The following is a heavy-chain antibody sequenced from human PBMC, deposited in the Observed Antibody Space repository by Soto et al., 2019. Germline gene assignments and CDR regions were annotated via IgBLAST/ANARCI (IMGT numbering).Heavy chain of an antibody. CDR2: IFYLGSS. J-gene: IGHJ5*02. CDR1: GDSIFSSEFY. V-gene: IGHV4-39*01. Sequence: SQTLSLTCTVSGDSIFSSEFYWGWVRQPPGKGLEWIGSIFYLGSSYYNPSLKSRVTMSVDTSKNQFSLRLRSVTAADTALYFCARHSLALRKNNWFDPWGQGIMVT. D-gene: IGHD3-3*02. CDR3: ARHSLALRKNNWFDP.